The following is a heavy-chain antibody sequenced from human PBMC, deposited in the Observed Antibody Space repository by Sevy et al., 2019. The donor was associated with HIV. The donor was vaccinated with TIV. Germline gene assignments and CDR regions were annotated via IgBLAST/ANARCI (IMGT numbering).Heavy chain of an antibody. CDR1: GFIFSDYY. D-gene: IGHD2-2*03. V-gene: IGHV3-11*01. Sequence: GGSLRLSCSGSGFIFSDYYMSWIRQAPGRGLEWVSYISGSGITYYADSLEGRFTISRDNARNSLYLQMNSLRADETAMYYCARDPLLGIAREVARGGYWGQGTLVTVSS. J-gene: IGHJ4*02. CDR2: ISGSGIT. CDR3: ARDPLLGIAREVARGGY.